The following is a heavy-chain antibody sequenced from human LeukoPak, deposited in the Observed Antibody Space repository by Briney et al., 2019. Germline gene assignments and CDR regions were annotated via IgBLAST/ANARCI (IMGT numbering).Heavy chain of an antibody. CDR3: ASRRAVTFDY. CDR2: ISSSGSTI. CDR1: GFTFSSYE. V-gene: IGHV3-48*03. J-gene: IGHJ4*02. D-gene: IGHD6-19*01. Sequence: GGSLRLSCAASGFTFSSYEMNWVRQAPGKGLDWVSYISSSGSTIYYADSVKGRFTISRDNAKNSLYLQMNSLRAEDTAVYYCASRRAVTFDYWGQGTLVTVSS.